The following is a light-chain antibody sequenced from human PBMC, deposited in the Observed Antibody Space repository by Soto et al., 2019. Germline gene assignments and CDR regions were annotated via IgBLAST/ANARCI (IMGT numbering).Light chain of an antibody. Sequence: QSVLTQRPSVSGAPGQRVTISCTGSSSNIGAGYDVHWYQQLPGTAPKLLIYGNNNRPSGVPDRFSGSKSGTSASLAITGLQAEDEADYYCQSYDTSLSAVVFGGGTKLTVL. CDR3: QSYDTSLSAVV. V-gene: IGLV1-40*01. CDR1: SSNIGAGYD. J-gene: IGLJ3*02. CDR2: GNN.